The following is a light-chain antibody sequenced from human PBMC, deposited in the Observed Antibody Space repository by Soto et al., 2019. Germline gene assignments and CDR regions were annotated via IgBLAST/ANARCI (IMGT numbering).Light chain of an antibody. CDR1: QSISTW. J-gene: IGKJ1*01. Sequence: DIQMTQSPSTLSASVGDRVTITCRASQSISTWLAWFQQTPGKAPNLLIYKASSLQSGVPSRFSGSGSGTEFTLTISSLQPDDFATYYCQQYKSYPWTFGQGTKVEIK. CDR2: KAS. CDR3: QQYKSYPWT. V-gene: IGKV1-5*03.